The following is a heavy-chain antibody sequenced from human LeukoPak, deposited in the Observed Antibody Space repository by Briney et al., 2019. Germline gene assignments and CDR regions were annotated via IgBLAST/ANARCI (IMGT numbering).Heavy chain of an antibody. CDR1: GYTFTGYY. CDR3: ARGAQQWLVQTYYFDY. CDR2: INPNSGGT. J-gene: IGHJ4*02. Sequence: ASVKVSCKASGYTFTGYYMHWVRQAPGQGLEWMGRINPNSGGTNYAQKFQGRVTVTRDTSISTAYMELSRLRSDDTAVYYCARGAQQWLVQTYYFDYWGQGTLVTVSS. D-gene: IGHD6-19*01. V-gene: IGHV1-2*06.